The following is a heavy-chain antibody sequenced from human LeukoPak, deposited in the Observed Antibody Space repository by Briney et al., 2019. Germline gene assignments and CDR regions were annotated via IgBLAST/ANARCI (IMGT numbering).Heavy chain of an antibody. J-gene: IGHJ4*02. Sequence: PGGSLRLSCAASGFTFSTYGMHWVRQAPGKGLEWVAFIRYDGRNKYYADSVKGRFTISRDNSKNTLCLQMNSLRAEDTAVYYCAKEVYSGYYTPGDYWGQGNLVTVSS. D-gene: IGHD3-22*01. V-gene: IGHV3-30*02. CDR3: AKEVYSGYYTPGDY. CDR1: GFTFSTYG. CDR2: IRYDGRNK.